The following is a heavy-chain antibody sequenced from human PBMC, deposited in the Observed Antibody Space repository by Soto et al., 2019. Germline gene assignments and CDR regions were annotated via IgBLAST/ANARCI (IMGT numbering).Heavy chain of an antibody. CDR2: IYWDDDK. Sequence: QITLKESGPTLVKPTQTLTLTCTFSGFSLSTSGMSVGWIRQPPGKALEWLALIYWDDDKRYSPSLKSRLTTTNDTSKNQVVLKMTTMDPVDTATYYCAHRKMATAQIEFDYWGQGTLVTVSS. CDR1: GFSLSTSGMS. D-gene: IGHD5-12*01. CDR3: AHRKMATAQIEFDY. J-gene: IGHJ4*02. V-gene: IGHV2-5*02.